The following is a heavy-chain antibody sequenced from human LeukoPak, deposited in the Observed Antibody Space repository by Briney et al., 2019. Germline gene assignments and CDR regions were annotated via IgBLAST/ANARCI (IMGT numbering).Heavy chain of an antibody. CDR1: GFTFSDYW. CDR3: ARIHGESFYSSGMCV. CDR2: IKQDGSEK. Sequence: GGSLRLSCVASGFTFSDYWMSWVRQAPGKGLEWVANIKQDGSEKEFVDSVKGRFTISRDNAKNSLYLQMNSLRADDTAVYYRARIHGESFYSSGMCVWGQRATV. J-gene: IGHJ6*01. D-gene: IGHD3-10*01. V-gene: IGHV3-7*01.